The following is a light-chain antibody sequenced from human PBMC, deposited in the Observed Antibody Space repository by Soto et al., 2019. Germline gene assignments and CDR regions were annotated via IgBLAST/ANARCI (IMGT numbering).Light chain of an antibody. Sequence: QSALTQPASVSGSPGQSITISCTGTISNVGSYNLVSWYQQHPGKAPKLIIYEVNKRPSGVSNRFSGSKSGNTASLTISGLQTEDEADYYCYSYEGGRGFGGGTKVTVL. J-gene: IGLJ3*02. CDR1: ISNVGSYNL. CDR3: YSYEGGRG. CDR2: EVN. V-gene: IGLV2-23*02.